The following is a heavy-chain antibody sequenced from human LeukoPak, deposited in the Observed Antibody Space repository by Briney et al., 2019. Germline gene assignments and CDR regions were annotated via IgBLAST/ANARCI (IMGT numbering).Heavy chain of an antibody. D-gene: IGHD2-2*01. J-gene: IGHJ4*02. CDR3: ARDRGYCSSTSCGALDY. V-gene: IGHV4-59*01. CDR1: GGSISSYY. CDR2: IYYSGST. Sequence: SETLSLTCTVSGGSISSYYWSWIRQPPGKGLEWIGCIYYSGSTNYNPSLKSRVTISVDTSKNQFSLKLSSVTAADTAVYYCARDRGYCSSTSCGALDYWGQGTLVTVSS.